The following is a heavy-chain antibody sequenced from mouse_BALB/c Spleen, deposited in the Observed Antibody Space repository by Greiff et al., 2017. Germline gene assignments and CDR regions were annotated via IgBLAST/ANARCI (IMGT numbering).Heavy chain of an antibody. D-gene: IGHD1-2*01. CDR1: GYSITSGYY. CDR3: ARASLLRLRAWFAY. Sequence: DVQLQESGPGLVKPSQSLSLTCSVTGYSITSGYYWNWIRQFPGNKLEWMGYISYDGSNNYNPSLKNRISITRDTSKNQFFLKLNSVTTEDTATYYCARASLLRLRAWFAYWGQGTLVTVSA. V-gene: IGHV3-6*02. CDR2: ISYDGSN. J-gene: IGHJ3*01.